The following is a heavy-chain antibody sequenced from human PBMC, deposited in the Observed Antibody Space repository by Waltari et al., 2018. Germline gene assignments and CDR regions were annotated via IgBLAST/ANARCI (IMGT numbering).Heavy chain of an antibody. CDR2: MYSSGTT. V-gene: IGHV4-59*08. D-gene: IGHD1-26*01. Sequence: QVQLQESGPGLVKPSETLSLTCTASGDSVSDYFWSWIRHSPGKGLEWIAYMYSSGTTNYNPSLRSRVTISLDTSKNQVSLKLSSMTAADTAVYYCARLDLVGSRYYFDYWSQGTLVTVSS. CDR1: GDSVSDYF. CDR3: ARLDLVGSRYYFDY. J-gene: IGHJ4*02.